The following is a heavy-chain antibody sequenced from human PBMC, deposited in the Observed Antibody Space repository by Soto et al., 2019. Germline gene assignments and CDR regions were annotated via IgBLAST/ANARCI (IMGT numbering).Heavy chain of an antibody. CDR1: GFAFSSYG. V-gene: IGHV3-30*03. D-gene: IGHD3-22*01. CDR2: ISYDGSNK. Sequence: QVQLVESGGGVVQPGRSLRLSCAACGFAFSSYGMHWVRQAPGKGLEWVAVISYDGSNKYYADSVKGRFTISRDNSKNTLYLQMNSLRAEDTAVYYCAQGDYYDSSGYYAGFDYWGQGTLVTVSS. J-gene: IGHJ4*02. CDR3: AQGDYYDSSGYYAGFDY.